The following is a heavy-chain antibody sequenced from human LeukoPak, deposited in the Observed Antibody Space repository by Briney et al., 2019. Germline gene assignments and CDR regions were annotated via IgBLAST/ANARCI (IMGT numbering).Heavy chain of an antibody. D-gene: IGHD1-26*01. CDR1: GYTFTSYG. CDR2: ISAYNGNT. CDR3: ARDLGVKVGATTFDY. Sequence: ASVKVSCKASGYTFTSYGIRWVRQAPGQGLEGMGWISAYNGNTNYAQKLQGRVTMTTDTSTSTAYMELRSLRSDDTAVYYCARDLGVKVGATTFDYWGQGTLVTVSS. V-gene: IGHV1-18*01. J-gene: IGHJ4*02.